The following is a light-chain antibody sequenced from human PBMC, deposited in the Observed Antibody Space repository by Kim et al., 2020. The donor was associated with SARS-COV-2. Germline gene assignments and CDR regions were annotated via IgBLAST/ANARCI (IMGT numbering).Light chain of an antibody. CDR3: QQYNNWPLS. CDR1: QSVSTN. Sequence: VSPGESAPLSCRASQSVSTNLAWYQQKPGQAPRLLIHGASTRATGIPARFSGSGSGTEFTLTISSLQSEDFAVYYCQQYNNWPLSFGGGTKVDIK. CDR2: GAS. V-gene: IGKV3-15*01. J-gene: IGKJ4*01.